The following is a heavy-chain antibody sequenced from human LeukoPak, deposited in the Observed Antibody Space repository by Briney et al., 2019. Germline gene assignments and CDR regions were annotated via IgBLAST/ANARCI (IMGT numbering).Heavy chain of an antibody. CDR1: GGSISSYY. J-gene: IGHJ5*02. D-gene: IGHD2/OR15-2a*01. CDR2: IYTSGST. Sequence: PSETLSLTCTVSGGSISSYYWSWIRQPAGKGLEWIGRIYTSGSTNYNPSLKSRVTMSVDTSKNQFSLKLSSVTAADTAIYYCARVPATSTPTPHDWFDPWGQGTLVTVSS. CDR3: ARVPATSTPTPHDWFDP. V-gene: IGHV4-4*07.